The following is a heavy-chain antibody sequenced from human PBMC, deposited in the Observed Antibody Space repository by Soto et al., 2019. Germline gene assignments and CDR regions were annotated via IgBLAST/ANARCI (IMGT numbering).Heavy chain of an antibody. CDR1: GFTFSSYW. Sequence: PGGSLRLSCAASGFTFSSYWMSWVRQAPGKGLEWVANIKQDGSEKYYVDSVKGRFTISRDNAKNSLYLQMNSLRAEDTAVYYCAREARNYYDSSGYYWGQGTLVTVSS. J-gene: IGHJ4*02. CDR2: IKQDGSEK. CDR3: AREARNYYDSSGYY. D-gene: IGHD3-22*01. V-gene: IGHV3-7*01.